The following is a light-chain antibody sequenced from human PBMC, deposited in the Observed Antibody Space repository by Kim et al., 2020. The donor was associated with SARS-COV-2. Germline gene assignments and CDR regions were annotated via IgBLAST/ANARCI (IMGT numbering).Light chain of an antibody. CDR1: SSDVGGYHY. J-gene: IGLJ3*02. Sequence: GQSITISCTGTSSDVGGYHYVSWYHQHPGKAPELIIYDVSSRPSGVSNRFSGSKSGNTASLTISGLQAEDEGNYYCSSYTSRLTRVFGGGTQLTVL. V-gene: IGLV2-14*03. CDR2: DVS. CDR3: SSYTSRLTRV.